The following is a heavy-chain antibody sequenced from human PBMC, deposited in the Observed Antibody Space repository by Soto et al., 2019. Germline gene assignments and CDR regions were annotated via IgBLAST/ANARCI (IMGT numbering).Heavy chain of an antibody. CDR2: TYYRSKWYN. Sequence: XQTLSLTCAISGDSVSSNSAAWNWIRQSPSRGLEWLGRTYYRSKWYNDYAVSVKSRITINPDTSKNQFSLQLNSVTPEDTAVYYCARDISGRYSSGWYVDYWGQGNLVTVSS. CDR1: GDSVSSNSAA. D-gene: IGHD6-19*01. J-gene: IGHJ4*02. CDR3: ARDISGRYSSGWYVDY. V-gene: IGHV6-1*01.